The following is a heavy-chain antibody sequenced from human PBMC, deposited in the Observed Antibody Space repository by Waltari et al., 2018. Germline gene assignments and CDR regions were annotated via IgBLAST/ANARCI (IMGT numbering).Heavy chain of an antibody. Sequence: QVQLQPWGAGLLKPSEPLPLTCAVYGGSFSGYYCTSLRQPHVKGLEWIGEINHSGSTNYNPSLKSRVTISVDTSKNQFSLKLSSVTAADTAVYCCARGSPNGYSSGWYRWFDPWGQGTLVTVSS. D-gene: IGHD6-19*01. J-gene: IGHJ5*02. CDR1: GGSFSGYY. V-gene: IGHV4-34*01. CDR3: ARGSPNGYSSGWYRWFDP. CDR2: INHSGST.